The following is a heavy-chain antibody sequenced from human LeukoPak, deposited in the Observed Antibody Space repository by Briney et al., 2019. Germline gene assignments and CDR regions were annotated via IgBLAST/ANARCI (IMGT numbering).Heavy chain of an antibody. J-gene: IGHJ5*02. CDR3: ARDLYGGNPRRWFDP. Sequence: GASVKVSCEASGYTFTSYGISWVRQAPGQGLEWMGWISAYNGNTNYAQKLQGRVTMTTDTSTSTAYMELRSLRSDDTAVYYCARDLYGGNPRRWFDPWGQGTLVTVSS. CDR2: ISAYNGNT. CDR1: GYTFTSYG. V-gene: IGHV1-18*01. D-gene: IGHD4-23*01.